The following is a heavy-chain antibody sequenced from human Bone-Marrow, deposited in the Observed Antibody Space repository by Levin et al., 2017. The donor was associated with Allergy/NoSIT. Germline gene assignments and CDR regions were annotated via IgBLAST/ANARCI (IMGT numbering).Heavy chain of an antibody. D-gene: IGHD3-10*01. CDR1: GFTFGDYA. CDR3: TRGPAPSDGVRELLPPPTLYFDY. V-gene: IGHV3-49*04. Sequence: GGSLRLSCTASGFTFGDYAMSWVRQAPGKGLEWVGFIRSKAYGGTTEYAASVKGRFTISRDDSKSIAYLQMNSLKTEDTAVYYCTRGPAPSDGVRELLPPPTLYFDYWGQGTLVTVSS. J-gene: IGHJ4*02. CDR2: IRSKAYGGTT.